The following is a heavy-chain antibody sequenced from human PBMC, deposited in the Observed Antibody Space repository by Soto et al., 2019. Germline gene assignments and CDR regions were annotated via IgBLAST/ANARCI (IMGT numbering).Heavy chain of an antibody. D-gene: IGHD2-2*01. CDR1: GFTFSSYA. Sequence: QVQLVESGGGVVRPGRSLRLSCAASGFTFSSYAMHWVRQAPGKGLEWVAVISYDGSNKYYADSVKGRFTISRDNSKNTLYLQMNSLRAEDTAVYYCARYQPRGGGFDYWGQGTLVTVSS. V-gene: IGHV3-30-3*01. J-gene: IGHJ4*02. CDR3: ARYQPRGGGFDY. CDR2: ISYDGSNK.